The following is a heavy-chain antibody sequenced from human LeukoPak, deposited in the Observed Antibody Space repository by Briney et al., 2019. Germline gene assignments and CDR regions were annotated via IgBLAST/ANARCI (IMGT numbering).Heavy chain of an antibody. CDR1: GGSFSGYY. J-gene: IGHJ6*03. CDR2: INHSGST. CDR3: ARGYEFWSGYYGEDYMDV. D-gene: IGHD3-3*01. Sequence: SETLSLTCAVYGGSFSGYYWSWIRQPPGKGLEWIGEINHSGSTNYNPSLKSRVTISVDTSKNQFSLKLSSVTAADTAVYYCARGYEFWSGYYGEDYMDVWGKGTTVTVSS. V-gene: IGHV4-34*01.